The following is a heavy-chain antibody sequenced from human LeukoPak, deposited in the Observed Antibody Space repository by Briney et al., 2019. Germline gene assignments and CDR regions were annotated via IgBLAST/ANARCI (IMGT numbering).Heavy chain of an antibody. V-gene: IGHV4-31*03. D-gene: IGHD5-18*01. CDR3: ARVKVDTAWDYYYYMDV. J-gene: IGHJ6*03. Sequence: SETLSLTCTVSGGSISSGGYYWSWIRQHPGKGLEWIGYIYYSGSTYYNPSLKSRVTISVDTSKNQFSLKLSSVTAADTAVYYCARVKVDTAWDYYYYMDVWGKGTTVTVSS. CDR1: GGSISSGGYY. CDR2: IYYSGST.